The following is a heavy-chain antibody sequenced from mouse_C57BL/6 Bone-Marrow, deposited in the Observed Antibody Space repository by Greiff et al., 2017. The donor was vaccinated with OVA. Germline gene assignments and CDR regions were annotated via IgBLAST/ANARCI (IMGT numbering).Heavy chain of an antibody. J-gene: IGHJ1*03. CDR2: IHPSDSDT. V-gene: IGHV1-74*01. Sequence: VQLQQPGAELVKPGASVKVSCKASGYTFTSYWMHWVKQRPGQGLEWIGRIHPSDSDTNYNQKFKGKATLTVDKSSSTAYMQLSSLTSEDSAVYYCAMVGIDYYCSTYWYFDVWGTGTTVTVSS. CDR1: GYTFTSYW. CDR3: AMVGIDYYCSTYWYFDV. D-gene: IGHD1-1*01.